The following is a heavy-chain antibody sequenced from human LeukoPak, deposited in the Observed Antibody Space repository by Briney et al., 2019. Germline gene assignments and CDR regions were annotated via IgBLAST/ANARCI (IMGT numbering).Heavy chain of an antibody. CDR2: IYYSGST. D-gene: IGHD4-17*01. CDR1: GGSISSYY. J-gene: IGHJ3*02. V-gene: IGHV4-59*01. CDR3: ARADDYGDYGAFDI. Sequence: PSETLSLTCTVSGGSISSYYWSWLRQLPGKGLEWIGYIYYSGSTNYNPSLKSRVTISVDTSKNQFSLKLSSVTAADTAVYYCARADDYGDYGAFDIWGQGTMVTVSS.